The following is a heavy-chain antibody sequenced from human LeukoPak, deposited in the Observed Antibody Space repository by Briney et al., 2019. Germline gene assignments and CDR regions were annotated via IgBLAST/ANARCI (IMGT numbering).Heavy chain of an antibody. CDR2: IYHSGST. Sequence: SETLSLTCTVSGGSIRSTSYYWGWIRQPPGKGLEWIGSIYHSGSTYYNPSLKSRVTISVDTSKNQFSLKLSSVTAADTAVYYCARVILYQRGDNWFDPWGQGTLVTVSS. D-gene: IGHD2-8*01. J-gene: IGHJ5*02. V-gene: IGHV4-39*07. CDR3: ARVILYQRGDNWFDP. CDR1: GGSIRSTSYY.